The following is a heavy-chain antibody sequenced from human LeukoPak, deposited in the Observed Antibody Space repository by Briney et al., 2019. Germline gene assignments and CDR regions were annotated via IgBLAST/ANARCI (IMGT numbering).Heavy chain of an antibody. J-gene: IGHJ4*02. CDR2: LYPSGNT. CDR3: ASGHYPFAY. Sequence: SETLSLTCSVSGGSINSGYWSWIRQPPGKGLEWIGLLYPSGNTNYNPSLKSRVTISVDTSRTQFSLKLSSVTAAVTAVYYCASGHYPFAYWGQGTLVTVSS. V-gene: IGHV4-59*01. D-gene: IGHD1-26*01. CDR1: GGSINSGY.